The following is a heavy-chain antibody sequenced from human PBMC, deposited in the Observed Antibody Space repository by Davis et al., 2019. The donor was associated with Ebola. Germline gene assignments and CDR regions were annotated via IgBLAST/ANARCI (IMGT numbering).Heavy chain of an antibody. D-gene: IGHD4-17*01. CDR2: ISAYNGNT. V-gene: IGHV1-18*01. CDR3: ARDEDYGDYVDYFDY. J-gene: IGHJ4*02. Sequence: AASVKVSCKASGYTFTSYGISWVRQAPGQGLEWMGWISAYNGNTNYAQKLQGRVTMTTDTSTSTAYMELSSLRSEDTAVYYCARDEDYGDYVDYFDYWGQGTLVTVSS. CDR1: GYTFTSYG.